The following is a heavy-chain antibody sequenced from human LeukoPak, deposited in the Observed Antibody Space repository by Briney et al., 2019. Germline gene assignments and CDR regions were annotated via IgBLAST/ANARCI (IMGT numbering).Heavy chain of an antibody. D-gene: IGHD3-10*01. CDR2: TSWDGGST. CDR3: AGGTYYYGSGISYYFDY. V-gene: IGHV3-43D*03. Sequence: GGSLRLSCAASGFTFDDYAMHWVRHAPGKGLEWVSLTSWDGGSTYYADSVKGGFTISRDNSKNTLYLQMNSLRAEDTAVYYCAGGTYYYGSGISYYFDYWGQGTLVTVSS. J-gene: IGHJ4*02. CDR1: GFTFDDYA.